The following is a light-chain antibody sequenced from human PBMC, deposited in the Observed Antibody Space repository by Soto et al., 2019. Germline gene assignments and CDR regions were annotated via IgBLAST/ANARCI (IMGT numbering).Light chain of an antibody. J-gene: IGKJ1*01. CDR3: QQYGSSPWT. CDR1: QSVSSSY. CDR2: AAS. Sequence: EIVLTQSPCTLSFSPWESSTLAFMGSQSVSSSYLVWHQQKPGQAPRLLIYAASRRATGIPDRFSGSGSGTDFTLTISRLEPEDFAVYYCQQYGSSPWTFGQGTKVDIK. V-gene: IGKV3-20*01.